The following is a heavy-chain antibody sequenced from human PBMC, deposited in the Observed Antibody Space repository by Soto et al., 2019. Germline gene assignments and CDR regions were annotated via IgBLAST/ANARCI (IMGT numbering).Heavy chain of an antibody. CDR3: ARERIAAGGTHDAIDI. J-gene: IGHJ3*02. V-gene: IGHV3-53*01. D-gene: IGHD6-13*01. CDR1: GLSVSTNY. Sequence: WSLRLSCAASGLSVSTNYMTWVRQAPGKGLEWVSLIFAGSRTYYADSVKGRFTISRDNSKNTLYLQMNSLSAEDTGVYYCARERIAAGGTHDAIDIWGQGTMVTVSS. CDR2: IFAGSRT.